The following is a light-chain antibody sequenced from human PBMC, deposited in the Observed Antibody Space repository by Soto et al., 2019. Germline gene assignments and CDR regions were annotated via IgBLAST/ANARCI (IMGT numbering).Light chain of an antibody. J-gene: IGKJ1*01. CDR2: GAS. CDR1: QSVSNNY. CDR3: QQYGSSGT. V-gene: IGKV3-20*01. Sequence: EIVLTQSPGTLSLSPGERATLSCRASQSVSNNYLAWYQQKPGQAPRLLIYGASSRATGIPDRFSGSGCGTDFTLTISRLEPEDFAVYYCQQYGSSGTFGQGTKVDI.